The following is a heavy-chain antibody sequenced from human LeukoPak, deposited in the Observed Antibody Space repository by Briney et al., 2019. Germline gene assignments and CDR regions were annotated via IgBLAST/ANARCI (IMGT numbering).Heavy chain of an antibody. Sequence: ASVKVSCKASGYTFTGYYMHWVRQAPGQGLEWMGWINPNSGGTNYAQKFQGRVTMTRDTSISTAYMELSRLRSDDTAMYYCARERVYSNYVENYFDYWGQGTLVTVSS. D-gene: IGHD4-11*01. CDR3: ARERVYSNYVENYFDY. CDR2: INPNSGGT. V-gene: IGHV1-2*02. J-gene: IGHJ4*02. CDR1: GYTFTGYY.